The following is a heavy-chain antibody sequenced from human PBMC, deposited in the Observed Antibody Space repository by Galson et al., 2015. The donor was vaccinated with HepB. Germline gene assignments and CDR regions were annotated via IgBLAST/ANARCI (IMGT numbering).Heavy chain of an antibody. CDR2: ISAYNGNT. Sequence: SVKVSCKASGYTFTSYGISWVRQAPGQGLEWMGWISAYNGNTNYAQKLQGRVTMTTDTSTSTAYMELRSLRSDDTAVYYCARERGGPYYDFWSGYYMDYFDYWGQGTLVTVSS. D-gene: IGHD3-3*01. CDR1: GYTFTSYG. V-gene: IGHV1-18*04. CDR3: ARERGGPYYDFWSGYYMDYFDY. J-gene: IGHJ4*02.